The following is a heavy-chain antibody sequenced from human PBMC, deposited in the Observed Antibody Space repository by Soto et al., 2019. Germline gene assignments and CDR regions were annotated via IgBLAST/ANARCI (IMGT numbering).Heavy chain of an antibody. Sequence: QITLKESGPTLVRPTQTLTRTCTFSGFSLTTIGVGVGWIRQPPGKALEWLAVIYWDDDKRYSSSLKSRLTITKDTSKNQVVLTMTNMDPVDTATYYCAHHPYYGLGSYSFDYWGQGTLVTVSS. V-gene: IGHV2-5*02. CDR3: AHHPYYGLGSYSFDY. J-gene: IGHJ4*02. CDR1: GFSLTTIGVG. D-gene: IGHD3-10*01. CDR2: IYWDDDK.